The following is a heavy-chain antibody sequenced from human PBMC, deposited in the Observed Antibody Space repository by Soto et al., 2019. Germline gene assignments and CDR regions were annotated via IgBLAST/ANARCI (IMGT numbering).Heavy chain of an antibody. CDR3: ARGGSGYTCFNEF. CDR2: IIPVFLTA. V-gene: IGHV1-69*01. D-gene: IGHD3-22*01. CDR1: GGLFSSYP. J-gene: IGHJ4*02. Sequence: QEQLVQSGAEVKKPGFSVTVSCKASGGLFSSYPISWVRQVPGQGLEWMGGIIPVFLTAYYTQRFQGRVMITADESTNTAYIEQSSLRSEDTAIDYCARGGSGYTCFNEFWGQGTLVTVAA.